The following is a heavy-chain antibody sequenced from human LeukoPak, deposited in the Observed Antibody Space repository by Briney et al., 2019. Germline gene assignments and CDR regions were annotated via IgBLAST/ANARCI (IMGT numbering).Heavy chain of an antibody. CDR3: ARVNTAMAYYYYYGMDV. Sequence: ASVKVSCKASGYTFTSYYMHWVRQAPGQGLEWMGIINPSGGGTSYAQKFQGRVTMTRDTSTSTVYMELSSLRSEDTAVYYCARVNTAMAYYYYYGMDVWGQGTTVTVSS. J-gene: IGHJ6*02. D-gene: IGHD5-18*01. CDR2: INPSGGGT. CDR1: GYTFTSYY. V-gene: IGHV1-46*01.